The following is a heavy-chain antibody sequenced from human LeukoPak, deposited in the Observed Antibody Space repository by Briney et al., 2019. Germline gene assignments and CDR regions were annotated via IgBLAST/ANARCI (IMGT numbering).Heavy chain of an antibody. J-gene: IGHJ4*02. CDR2: INHSGST. D-gene: IGHD4-17*01. CDR3: ARTATVTNFDY. V-gene: IGHV4-34*01. CDR1: GGSISGYH. Sequence: SETLSLTCTVSGGSISGYHWSWIRQPPGKGLEWIGEINHSGSTNYNPSLKSRVTISVDTSKNQFSLKLSSVTAADTAVYYCARTATVTNFDYWGQGTLVTVSS.